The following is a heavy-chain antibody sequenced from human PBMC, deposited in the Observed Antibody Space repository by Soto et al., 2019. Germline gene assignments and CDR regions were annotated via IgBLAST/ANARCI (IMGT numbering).Heavy chain of an antibody. D-gene: IGHD6-13*01. V-gene: IGHV4-34*01. CDR2: INHSGST. CDR1: GGSFSGYY. CDR3: ARGRRIAAAGTYYYYYYYMDV. J-gene: IGHJ6*03. Sequence: PSETLSLTCAVYGGSFSGYYWSWIRQPPGKGLEWIGEINHSGSTNYNPSLKSRVTISVDTSKNQFSLKLSSVTAADTAVYYCARGRRIAAAGTYYYYYYYMDVWGKGTTVTVSS.